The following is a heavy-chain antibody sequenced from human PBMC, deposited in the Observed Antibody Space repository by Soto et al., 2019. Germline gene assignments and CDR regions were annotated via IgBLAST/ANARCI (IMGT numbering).Heavy chain of an antibody. CDR2: IFYTGNT. Sequence: TLSXTFIICSCSIINLNYYLFCIRQPPGKGLEWIGNIFYTGNTHYNASLKIRVTISVDTSKNQFALKMTSVTAADTEVYFCERGGMRKIFDPWGQGSLVTVSS. D-gene: IGHD3-16*01. J-gene: IGHJ5*02. V-gene: IGHV4-39*01. CDR3: ERGGMRKIFDP. CDR1: SCSIINLNYY.